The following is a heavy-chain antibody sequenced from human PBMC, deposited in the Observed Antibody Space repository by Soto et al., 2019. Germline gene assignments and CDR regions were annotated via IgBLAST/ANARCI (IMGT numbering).Heavy chain of an antibody. CDR3: GKGGRDSYFYYMDV. Sequence: GGSLRLSCVASGFSFSNYVMSWVRQTPGQGLEWVSSIRNNGATTNYADSVKGRFTISRDNSENTLYLEMNSLRVEDTAVYYCGKGGRDSYFYYMDVWGRGTTVTVSS. J-gene: IGHJ6*03. D-gene: IGHD3-16*01. CDR1: GFSFSNYV. CDR2: IRNNGATT. V-gene: IGHV3-23*01.